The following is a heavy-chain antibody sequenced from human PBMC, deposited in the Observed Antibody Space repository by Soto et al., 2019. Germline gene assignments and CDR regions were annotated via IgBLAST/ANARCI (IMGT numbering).Heavy chain of an antibody. CDR3: ARQPERIAEIGWFDP. D-gene: IGHD6-13*01. CDR1: GFTFSSYS. V-gene: IGHV3-48*01. CDR2: ISSSSSTI. J-gene: IGHJ5*02. Sequence: EVQLVESGGGLVQPGGSLRLSCAASGFTFSSYSMNWVRQAPGKGLEWVSYISSSSSTIYYADSVKGRFTISRDNAKNSLYLQMNSLRAEDTAVYYCARQPERIAEIGWFDPWGQGTLGTVSS.